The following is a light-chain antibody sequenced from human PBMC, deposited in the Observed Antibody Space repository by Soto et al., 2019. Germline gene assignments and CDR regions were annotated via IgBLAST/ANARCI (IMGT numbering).Light chain of an antibody. V-gene: IGKV3-20*01. Sequence: ETALTQSPDPLSLSPGDRDTLSCSASQTVTGNYLAWYHQNPGQAPRILIHSASSRATGIPARFSGSGTGTDFTLTISSLEPEDFAVYYCQQYSASPRTFGQGTKVDIK. CDR2: SAS. CDR3: QQYSASPRT. CDR1: QTVTGNY. J-gene: IGKJ1*01.